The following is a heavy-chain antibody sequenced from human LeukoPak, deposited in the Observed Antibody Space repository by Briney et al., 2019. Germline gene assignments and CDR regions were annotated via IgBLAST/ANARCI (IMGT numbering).Heavy chain of an antibody. CDR2: ISYDRSNK. J-gene: IGHJ4*02. D-gene: IGHD3-10*01. Sequence: GGSLRLSCAASGFTFSRYGMHWVRQASGKGLEWVALISYDRSNKYYADSVKGRFTISRDNSKNTLYLQMNSLRPEDTAVYYSVKGDPYGSGSYPVDYWGQGTLVTVSS. V-gene: IGHV3-30*18. CDR3: VKGDPYGSGSYPVDY. CDR1: GFTFSRYG.